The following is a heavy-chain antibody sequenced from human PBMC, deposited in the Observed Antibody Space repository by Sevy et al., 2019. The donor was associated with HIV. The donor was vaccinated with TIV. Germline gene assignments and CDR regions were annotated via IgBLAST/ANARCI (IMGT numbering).Heavy chain of an antibody. Sequence: GGSLRLSCAASGFTFSSYAMHWVRQAPGKGLEWVAVISYDGSNKYYADSVKGRFIISRDNSKNTLYLQMNSLRAEDTAVYYCASTPFHSSGYYPKGYYFDYWGQGTLVTVSS. V-gene: IGHV3-30-3*01. CDR2: ISYDGSNK. J-gene: IGHJ4*02. CDR1: GFTFSSYA. CDR3: ASTPFHSSGYYPKGYYFDY. D-gene: IGHD3-22*01.